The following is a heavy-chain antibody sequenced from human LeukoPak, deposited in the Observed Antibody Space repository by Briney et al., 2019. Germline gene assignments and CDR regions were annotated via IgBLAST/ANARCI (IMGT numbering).Heavy chain of an antibody. CDR2: ISSSSSYI. Sequence: GGSLRLSCAASGLTFSSYSMNWVRQAPGKGLEWVSSISSSSSYIYYADSVKGRFTISRDNAKNSLYLQMNSLRAEDTAVYYCAREQLYCSSTSCYTRGFDYWGQGTLVTVSS. CDR1: GLTFSSYS. CDR3: AREQLYCSSTSCYTRGFDY. D-gene: IGHD2-2*02. J-gene: IGHJ4*02. V-gene: IGHV3-21*01.